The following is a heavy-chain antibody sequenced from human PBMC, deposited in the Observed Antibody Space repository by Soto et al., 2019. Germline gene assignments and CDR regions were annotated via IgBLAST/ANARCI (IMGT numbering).Heavy chain of an antibody. CDR1: GGSISSYY. D-gene: IGHD2-21*02. Sequence: QVQLQESGPGLVKPSETLSLTCTVSGGSISSYYWSWIRQPPGKGLEWIGYIYYSGSTNYNSSLKSRVTNSVDTSKNQFSLKLSSVTAAYTAVYYCARSSPKHSGAYCGRDCYPPTVDVGYLGQGTLLTGYS. CDR2: IYYSGST. CDR3: ARSSPKHSGAYCGRDCYPPTVDVGY. V-gene: IGHV4-59*01. J-gene: IGHJ4*02.